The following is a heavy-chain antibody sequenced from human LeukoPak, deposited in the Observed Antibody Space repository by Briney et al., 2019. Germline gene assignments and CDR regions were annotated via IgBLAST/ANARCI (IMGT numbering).Heavy chain of an antibody. Sequence: AGGSLRLSCAASGFTFRNHGMHWVRQAPGKGLKWVAVIWYDGSDKYYADSVKGRFAISRDNSKSMLYLQMDSLRSEDTAVYYCARERWSSGWAYYYYYGMDVWGQGTTVTVSS. CDR2: IWYDGSDK. D-gene: IGHD6-19*01. CDR1: GFTFRNHG. J-gene: IGHJ6*02. V-gene: IGHV3-33*01. CDR3: ARERWSSGWAYYYYYGMDV.